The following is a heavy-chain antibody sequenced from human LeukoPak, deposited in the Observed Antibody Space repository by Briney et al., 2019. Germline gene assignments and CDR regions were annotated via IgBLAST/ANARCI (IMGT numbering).Heavy chain of an antibody. CDR3: ARGYPYDFWSGYYTWFDY. V-gene: IGHV4-34*01. D-gene: IGHD3-3*01. Sequence: SETLSLTCAVYGGSFSGYYWSWIRQPPGKGLEWIGEINHSGSTNYNPSLKSRVTISVDTSKNQFSLKLSSVTAADTAVYYCARGYPYDFWSGYYTWFDYWGQGTLVTISS. CDR1: GGSFSGYY. J-gene: IGHJ4*02. CDR2: INHSGST.